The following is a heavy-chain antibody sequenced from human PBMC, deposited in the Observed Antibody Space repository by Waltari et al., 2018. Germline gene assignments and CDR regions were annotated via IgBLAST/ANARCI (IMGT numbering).Heavy chain of an antibody. CDR3: ARDYTVVITPGAFAI. Sequence: EVQLVESGGGLVKPGGSLRLSCAASGFTFSSYSMNWVRQAPGKGLEWVSSISSSSSTIYYADSVKGRFTISRDNAKNSLYLQMNSLRAEDTAVYYCARDYTVVITPGAFAIWGQGTMVTVSS. D-gene: IGHD3-22*01. CDR1: GFTFSSYS. J-gene: IGHJ3*02. CDR2: ISSSSSTI. V-gene: IGHV3-21*01.